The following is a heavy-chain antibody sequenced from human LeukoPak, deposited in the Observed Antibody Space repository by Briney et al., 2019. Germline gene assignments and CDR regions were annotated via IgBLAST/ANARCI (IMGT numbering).Heavy chain of an antibody. CDR2: INHSGST. J-gene: IGHJ4*02. CDR3: ARQRGGLWFGAFDY. D-gene: IGHD3-10*01. CDR1: GGSFSGYC. Sequence: SETLSLTCAVYGGSFSGYCWSWIRQPPGKGLEWIGEINHSGSTNYNPSLKSRVTISVDTSKNQFSLKLSSVTAADTAVYYCARQRGGLWFGAFDYWGQGTLVTVSS. V-gene: IGHV4-34*01.